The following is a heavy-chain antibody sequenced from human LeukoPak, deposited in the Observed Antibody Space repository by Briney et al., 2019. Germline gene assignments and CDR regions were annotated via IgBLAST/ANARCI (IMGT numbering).Heavy chain of an antibody. CDR2: IYYSGST. Sequence: KPSETLSLTCTVSGGSISSYYWSWIRQPPGKGLEWIGYIYYSGSTNYNPSLKSRVTISVDTSKNQFSLKLSSVTAADTAVYYCARGGYDPGAFDIWGQGTMVTVSS. J-gene: IGHJ3*02. CDR1: GGSISSYY. V-gene: IGHV4-59*01. D-gene: IGHD1-14*01. CDR3: ARGGYDPGAFDI.